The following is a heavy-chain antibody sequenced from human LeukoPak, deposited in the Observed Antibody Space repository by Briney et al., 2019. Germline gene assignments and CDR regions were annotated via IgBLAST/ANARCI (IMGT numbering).Heavy chain of an antibody. CDR3: ARGGGSYLFDY. CDR2: IYYSGST. CDR1: GGSLIRYY. Sequence: SGTPSLTRTVSGGSLIRYYWGWIREPPREGPEWIGYIYYSGSTNYNPSLKSRVTISVDTSKNQFSLKLSSVTAADTAVYYCARGGGSYLFDYWGQGTLVTVSS. J-gene: IGHJ4*02. V-gene: IGHV4-59*01. D-gene: IGHD1-26*01.